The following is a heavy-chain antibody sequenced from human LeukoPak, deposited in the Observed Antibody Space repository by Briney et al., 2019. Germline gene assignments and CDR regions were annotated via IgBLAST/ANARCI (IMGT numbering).Heavy chain of an antibody. J-gene: IGHJ4*02. D-gene: IGHD2/OR15-2a*01. V-gene: IGHV3-23*01. CDR1: GFTFNSYA. CDR2: ISAGGVTT. CDR3: AKDNLLAQSDSTLGENHFDY. Sequence: PGGSLRLSCAASGFTFNSYAMSWVRQFPGKGLEWVSGISAGGVTTYYADSVKGRFTISRDNFKNTLDLQMSSLRAEDTALYYCAKDNLLAQSDSTLGENHFDYWGQGTLVTVSS.